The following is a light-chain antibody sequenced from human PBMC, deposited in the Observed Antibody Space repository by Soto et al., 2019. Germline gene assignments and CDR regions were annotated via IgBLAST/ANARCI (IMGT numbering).Light chain of an antibody. CDR2: AAS. V-gene: IGKV1-39*01. J-gene: IGKJ2*01. Sequence: DIQMTQSPSSLSASVGDTVTITCRASQGISVHLNWYQQKPGKVPKLLIYAASNLHSGVPSRFSGSGSETDFALTISSLQPEDFAPYYCQQSYIPPYTFGQGTRLEIK. CDR3: QQSYIPPYT. CDR1: QGISVH.